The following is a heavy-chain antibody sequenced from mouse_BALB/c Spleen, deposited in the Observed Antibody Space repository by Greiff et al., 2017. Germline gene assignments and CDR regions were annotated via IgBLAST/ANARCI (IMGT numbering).Heavy chain of an antibody. CDR2: ISSGGSYT. Sequence: EVQVVESGGGLVKPGGSLKLSCAASGFTFSSYAMSWVRQSPEKRLEWVAEISSGGSYTYYPDTVTGRFTISRDNAKNTLYLEMSSLRSEDTAMYYCARGGYSAYWGQGTLVTVSA. J-gene: IGHJ3*01. CDR3: ARGGYSAY. D-gene: IGHD2-3*01. V-gene: IGHV5-9-4*01. CDR1: GFTFSSYA.